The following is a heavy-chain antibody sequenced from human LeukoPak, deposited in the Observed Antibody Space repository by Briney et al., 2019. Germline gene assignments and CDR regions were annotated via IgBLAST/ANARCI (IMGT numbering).Heavy chain of an antibody. CDR1: GFTFSSNT. Sequence: GGSLRLSCAASGFTFSSNTMSWVRQAPGKGLEWVSGISGSGGGTYYADSVKGRFTISRDNSKNTLYLQMNSLRAEDTAVYYCAKGRLAGYLDYWGQGTLVTVSS. CDR2: ISGSGGGT. CDR3: AKGRLAGYLDY. D-gene: IGHD2-15*01. V-gene: IGHV3-23*01. J-gene: IGHJ4*02.